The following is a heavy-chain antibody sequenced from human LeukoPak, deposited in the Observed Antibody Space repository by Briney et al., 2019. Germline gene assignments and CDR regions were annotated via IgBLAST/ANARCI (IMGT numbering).Heavy chain of an antibody. Sequence: SETLSLTCAVYGGSFSGYYWSWIRQPPGKGLEWIGSIYHSGSTNYNPSLKSRVTISVDTSKNQFSLKLSSVTAADTAVYYCVREGTLSGSYSWFDPWGQGTLVTVSS. CDR1: GGSFSGYY. D-gene: IGHD1-26*01. CDR2: IYHSGST. CDR3: VREGTLSGSYSWFDP. J-gene: IGHJ5*02. V-gene: IGHV4-34*01.